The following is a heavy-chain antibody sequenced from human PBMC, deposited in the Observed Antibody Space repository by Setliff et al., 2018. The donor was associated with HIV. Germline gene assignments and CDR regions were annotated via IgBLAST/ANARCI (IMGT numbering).Heavy chain of an antibody. CDR2: VIPSFATA. CDR1: GYTFDTFG. J-gene: IGHJ3*01. Sequence: SVKVSCKASGYTFDTFGINWVRQAPGQGLEWMGGVIPSFATANYAQKFQGRITITADELTSTVYMDLNSLKSEDSAVYYCANPHDGGAFDVWGLGTAVTVSS. D-gene: IGHD1-1*01. V-gene: IGHV1-69*13. CDR3: ANPHDGGAFDV.